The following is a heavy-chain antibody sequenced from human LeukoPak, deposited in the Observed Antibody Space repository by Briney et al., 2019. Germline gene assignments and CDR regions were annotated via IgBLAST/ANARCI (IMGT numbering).Heavy chain of an antibody. CDR3: ARDGGSFSYNMDV. J-gene: IGHJ6*02. Sequence: GGSLRLSCAASGFIVSNFYMAWVRQAPGKGLEWVSVFSSGGDTYYAESVKGRFTIYRDNSKNTLYLQISSLRAEDTAVYFCARDGGSFSYNMDVWGQGTTVTVSS. CDR2: FSSGGDT. V-gene: IGHV3-53*01. D-gene: IGHD1-26*01. CDR1: GFIVSNFY.